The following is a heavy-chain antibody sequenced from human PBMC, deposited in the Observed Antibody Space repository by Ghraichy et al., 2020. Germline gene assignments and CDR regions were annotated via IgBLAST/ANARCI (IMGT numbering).Heavy chain of an antibody. J-gene: IGHJ4*02. Sequence: ESLNISCTVSGGSISSSSYYWGWIRQPPGKGLEWIGSIYYSGSTYYNPSLKSRVTISVDTSKNQFSLKLSSVTAADTAVYYCARQKALAVAGSYFDYWGQGTLVTVSS. V-gene: IGHV4-39*01. CDR3: ARQKALAVAGSYFDY. CDR2: IYYSGST. D-gene: IGHD6-19*01. CDR1: GGSISSSSYY.